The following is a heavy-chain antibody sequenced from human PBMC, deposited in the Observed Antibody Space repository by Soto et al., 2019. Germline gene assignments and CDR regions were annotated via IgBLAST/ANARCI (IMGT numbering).Heavy chain of an antibody. Sequence: VVAPRSSGGGSRWNFSSYWFCPVRQMPGKGPEWMGIIYPGDSDTRYSPSFQGQVTISADKSTSTAYLLWSSLKASDTAIYFCAGSIFYYGMDVWGQGTTVTVYS. CDR3: AGSIFYYGMDV. V-gene: IGHV5-51*01. CDR1: RWNFSSYW. J-gene: IGHJ6*02. CDR2: IYPGDSDT.